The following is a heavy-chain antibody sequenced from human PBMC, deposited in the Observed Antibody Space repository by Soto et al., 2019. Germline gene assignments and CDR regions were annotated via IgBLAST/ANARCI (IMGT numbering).Heavy chain of an antibody. Sequence: GVLRLSCATSGFTFSSYSMNWVRQAPGMGLEWVSSISSSSRYIYYADSVRGRFTISRDNAKNSLYLQINSLRAEDTAVYYCARDRLVAATSAPPYCYYGMDVWGQGTTVTVS. D-gene: IGHD2-15*01. V-gene: IGHV3-21*01. J-gene: IGHJ6*02. CDR3: ARDRLVAATSAPPYCYYGMDV. CDR2: ISSSSRYI. CDR1: GFTFSSYS.